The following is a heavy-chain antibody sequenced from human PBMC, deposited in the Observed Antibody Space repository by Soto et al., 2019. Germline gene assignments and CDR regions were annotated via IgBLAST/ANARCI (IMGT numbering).Heavy chain of an antibody. Sequence: QVQLVQSGAEVKKPGASVTVSCKDSGYTFSSYDINRVRQATGQGREWMGWMNPNSGNTGYAQNFQGRGAMTRNTSISTDYMELSSLRSEDPAVYYCARGDGYGYGLGFLWGEGTMVAVSS. CDR3: ARGDGYGYGLGFL. D-gene: IGHD5-18*01. CDR2: MNPNSGNT. CDR1: GYTFSSYD. J-gene: IGHJ3*01. V-gene: IGHV1-8*02.